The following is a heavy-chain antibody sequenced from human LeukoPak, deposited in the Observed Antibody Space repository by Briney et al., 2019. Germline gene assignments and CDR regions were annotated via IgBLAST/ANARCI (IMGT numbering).Heavy chain of an antibody. J-gene: IGHJ6*03. D-gene: IGHD6-19*01. CDR1: GFTFSSYA. CDR3: AREKVAGTNPLFTRPNYYMDV. Sequence: GGSLRLSCAASGFTFSSYAMNWVRQAPGKGLEWVSSISSSRTYIYYADSVKGRFTISRDNAKNSLYLQMNSLRAEDTAVYYCAREKVAGTNPLFTRPNYYMDVWGKGTTVTVSS. CDR2: ISSSRTYI. V-gene: IGHV3-21*01.